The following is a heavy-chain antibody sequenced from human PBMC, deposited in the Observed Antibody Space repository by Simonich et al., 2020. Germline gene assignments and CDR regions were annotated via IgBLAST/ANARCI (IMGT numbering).Heavy chain of an antibody. J-gene: IGHJ6*02. CDR1: GFTFSSYS. CDR3: ARWIAVAGTGAYGMDV. Sequence: EVQLVESGGGLVKPGGSLRLSCAASGFTFSSYSMNWVRQAPGKGLEWVSSISSSSSYIYYADSVKGRFTGSRDNAKNSLYLQRNSLRAEDTAVYYCARWIAVAGTGAYGMDVWGQGTTVTVSS. V-gene: IGHV3-21*01. CDR2: ISSSSSYI. D-gene: IGHD6-19*01.